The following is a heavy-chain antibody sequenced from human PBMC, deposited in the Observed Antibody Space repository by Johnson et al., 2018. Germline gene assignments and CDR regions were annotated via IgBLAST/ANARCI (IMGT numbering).Heavy chain of an antibody. J-gene: IGHJ3*02. D-gene: IGHD4-23*01. CDR1: GFTFSTYP. CDR2: MSYDGINK. CDR3: ARDPNYGGSPGAFDI. V-gene: IGHV3-30-3*01. Sequence: QVQLVQSGGGVVQPGRSLRLSCAASGFTFSTYPMHWVRQAPGKGLEWVALMSYDGINKYYADSAKGRCIITSDNSKSTLFLQMNSLRAEDTAVYSCARDPNYGGSPGAFDIWGQGTMVTVS.